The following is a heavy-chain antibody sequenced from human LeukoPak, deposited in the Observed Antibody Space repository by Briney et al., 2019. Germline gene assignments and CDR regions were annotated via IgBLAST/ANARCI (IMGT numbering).Heavy chain of an antibody. CDR2: INSDGSST. CDR3: ARVEVAASATKPDY. D-gene: IGHD6-13*01. Sequence: GGSLRLSCAASGFTFDDYAMHWVRQAPGKGLVWVSRINSDGSSTSYADSVKGRFTISRDNAKNTLYLQMNSLRAEDTAVYYCARVEVAASATKPDYWGQGTLDTVSS. V-gene: IGHV3-74*01. J-gene: IGHJ4*02. CDR1: GFTFDDYA.